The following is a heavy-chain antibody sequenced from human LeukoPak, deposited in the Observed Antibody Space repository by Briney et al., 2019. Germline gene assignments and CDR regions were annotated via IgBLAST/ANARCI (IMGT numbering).Heavy chain of an antibody. J-gene: IGHJ6*03. D-gene: IGHD2-2*02. CDR2: INPNSGGT. CDR1: GYTFTGYY. Sequence: VASVKVSCKASGYTFTGYYMHWVRQAPGQGLEWMGWINPNSGGTNYAQKFQGRVTMTRDTSITTAYMELSRLRSDDTAVYYCASGLDNIVVVPATIRAVAGDYYYMDVWGKGTTVTVSS. V-gene: IGHV1-2*02. CDR3: ASGLDNIVVVPATIRAVAGDYYYMDV.